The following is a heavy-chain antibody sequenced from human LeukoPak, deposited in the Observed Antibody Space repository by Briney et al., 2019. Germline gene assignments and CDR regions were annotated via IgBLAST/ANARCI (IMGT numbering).Heavy chain of an antibody. J-gene: IGHJ4*02. V-gene: IGHV1-69*04. Sequence: SVKVSCKASGGTFSSYAISWVRQAPGQGLEWMGRIIPILGIANYAQKFQGRVTITADKSTSTAYMELSSLRSEDTAVYYCARFYTESYGDYEVWGQGTLVTVSS. CDR2: IIPILGIA. CDR1: GGTFSSYA. D-gene: IGHD4-17*01. CDR3: ARFYTESYGDYEV.